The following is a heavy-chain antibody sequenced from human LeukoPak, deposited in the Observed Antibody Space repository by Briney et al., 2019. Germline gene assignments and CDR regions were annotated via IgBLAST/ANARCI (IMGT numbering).Heavy chain of an antibody. CDR3: ARVRDKTGYDSDAFDI. V-gene: IGHV4-39*07. J-gene: IGHJ3*02. Sequence: SETLSLICTVSGGSVSSSSFYWGWIRQPPGKGLEWIGSIYFSGSTYYNPSLQSRVTISVDTSKNQFSLKLSSVTAADTAVYYCARVRDKTGYDSDAFDIWGQGTMVTVSP. D-gene: IGHD3-22*01. CDR2: IYFSGST. CDR1: GGSVSSSSFY.